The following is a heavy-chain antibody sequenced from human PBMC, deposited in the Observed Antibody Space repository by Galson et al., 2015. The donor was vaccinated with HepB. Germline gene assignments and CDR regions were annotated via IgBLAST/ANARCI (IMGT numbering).Heavy chain of an antibody. Sequence: SLRLSCAASGFIFSSYSMNWVRQAPGKGLEWVSSISSSSSYIYYADSARGRFTISRDNAKNSLYLQMNSLRAGDTAIYYCAKVAILGATPHYFDYWGQGTQVTVSS. CDR3: AKVAILGATPHYFDY. CDR1: GFIFSSYS. V-gene: IGHV3-21*04. CDR2: ISSSSSYI. J-gene: IGHJ4*02. D-gene: IGHD3-16*01.